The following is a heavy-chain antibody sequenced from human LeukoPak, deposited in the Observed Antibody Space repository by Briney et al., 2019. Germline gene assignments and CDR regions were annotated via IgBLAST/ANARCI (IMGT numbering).Heavy chain of an antibody. J-gene: IGHJ1*01. CDR1: GFTFSSYG. V-gene: IGHV3-30*02. CDR3: AKVSPNQLLYGYFRS. CDR2: IQYDGSNK. Sequence: GGSLRLACAASGFTFSSYGMHWVRQAPGKGLEWVTFIQYDGSNKYYADSVKGRFTISRDNSKNTLYLQMNSLRAEDTAVYYCAKVSPNQLLYGYFRSWGQGTLVTVSS. D-gene: IGHD2-2*02.